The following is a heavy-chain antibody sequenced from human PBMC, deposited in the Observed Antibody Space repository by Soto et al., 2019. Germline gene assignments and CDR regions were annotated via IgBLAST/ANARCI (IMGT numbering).Heavy chain of an antibody. D-gene: IGHD1-1*01. CDR2: ISSSSSTI. Sequence: HPGGSLRLSCAASGFTFSSYSMNWVRQAPGKGLEWVSYISSSSSTIYYADSVKGRFTISRDNAKNSLYLQMNSLRDEDTAVYYCVSELAALNWFDPWGQGTPVTVSS. V-gene: IGHV3-48*02. CDR1: GFTFSSYS. J-gene: IGHJ5*02. CDR3: VSELAALNWFDP.